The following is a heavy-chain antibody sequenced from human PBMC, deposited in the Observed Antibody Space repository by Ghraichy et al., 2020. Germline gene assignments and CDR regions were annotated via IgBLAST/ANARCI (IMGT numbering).Heavy chain of an antibody. CDR2: IYYSGST. V-gene: IGHV4-39*07. J-gene: IGHJ4*02. CDR3: ARGYGGYGE. Sequence: SETLSLTCTVSGGSISSSSYYWGWIRQPPGKGLEWIGSIYYSGSTYYNPSLKSRVTISVDTSKNQFSLKLSSVTAADTAVYYCARGYGGYGEWGQGTLVTVSS. CDR1: GGSISSSSYY. D-gene: IGHD5-12*01.